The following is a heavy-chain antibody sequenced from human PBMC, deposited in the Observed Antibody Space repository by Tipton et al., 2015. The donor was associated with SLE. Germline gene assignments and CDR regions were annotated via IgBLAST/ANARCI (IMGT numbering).Heavy chain of an antibody. V-gene: IGHV4-59*12. CDR3: VRDTLRLPGAFDI. CDR1: GGSISSYY. J-gene: IGHJ3*02. CDR2: IYHSGST. Sequence: TLSLTCTVSGGSISSYYWSWIRQPPGKGLEWIGEIYHSGSTNYNPPLKSRVTISVDTSKNQFSLKVTSVTAADTAVYYCVRDTLRLPGAFDIWGQGTMVTVSS. D-gene: IGHD2-15*01.